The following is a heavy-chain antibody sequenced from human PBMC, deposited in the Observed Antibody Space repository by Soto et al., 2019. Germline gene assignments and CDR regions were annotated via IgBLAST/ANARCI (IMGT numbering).Heavy chain of an antibody. D-gene: IGHD4-17*01. CDR2: IYYSGYA. Sequence: SETLSLTCTVSGASISSTRYYWGWIRQPPGQGLEWIGSIYYSGYAYYNPSLKSRVTISVDTSRDQFSPNLRSMTAADTAVYYCARPTSTDLRDPFDIWGQGIMVTVSS. CDR3: ARPTSTDLRDPFDI. CDR1: GASISSTRYY. J-gene: IGHJ3*02. V-gene: IGHV4-39*01.